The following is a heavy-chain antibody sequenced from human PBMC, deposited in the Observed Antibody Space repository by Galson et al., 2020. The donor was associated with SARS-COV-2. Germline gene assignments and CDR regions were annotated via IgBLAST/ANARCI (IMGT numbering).Heavy chain of an antibody. J-gene: IGHJ4*02. Sequence: GESLKISCAASGFTFSSYAMSWVRQAPGKGLEWVSAISGSGGSTYYADSVKGRFTISRDNSKNTLYLQMNSLRAEDTAVYYCAKGAEDANYYDSSGYPYYFDYWGQGTLVTVSS. CDR3: AKGAEDANYYDSSGYPYYFDY. CDR1: GFTFSSYA. D-gene: IGHD3-22*01. V-gene: IGHV3-23*01. CDR2: ISGSGGST.